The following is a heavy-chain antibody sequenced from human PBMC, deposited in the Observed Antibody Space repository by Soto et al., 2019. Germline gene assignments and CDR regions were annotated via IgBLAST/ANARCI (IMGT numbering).Heavy chain of an antibody. V-gene: IGHV4-39*01. CDR3: ARRGNEYCSGGSCYSHY. Sequence: SETLSLTCTVSGGSISSSSYYWGWIRQPPGKGLEWVGSIYYSGSTYYNPSLKSRVTISVDTSKNQFSLKLSSVTAADTAVYYCARRGNEYCSGGSCYSHYWGQGTLFTVSS. CDR1: GGSISSSSYY. J-gene: IGHJ4*02. CDR2: IYYSGST. D-gene: IGHD2-15*01.